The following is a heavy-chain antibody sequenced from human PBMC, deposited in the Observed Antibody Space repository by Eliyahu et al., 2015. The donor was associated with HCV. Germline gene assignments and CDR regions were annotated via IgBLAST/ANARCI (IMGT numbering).Heavy chain of an antibody. V-gene: IGHV3-30-3*01. CDR1: GFTLTLYS. D-gene: IGHD5-12*01. J-gene: IGHJ4*02. Sequence: QVQLVESGGGVVRPGTSVRLSCTTSGFTLTLYSVHWLRQTPGKGLEWVAVSSFDGNHQHYAASVKGRFTVSRDTSANAVYLHLRGLRNEDSAVYFCARDVDPLAYSGYDHWGQGTLVTVSS. CDR3: ARDVDPLAYSGYDH. CDR2: SSFDGNHQ.